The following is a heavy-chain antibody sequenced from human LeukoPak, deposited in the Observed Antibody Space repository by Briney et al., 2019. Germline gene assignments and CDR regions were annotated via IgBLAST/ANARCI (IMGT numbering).Heavy chain of an antibody. Sequence: SETLSLPCTVSGGSISSYYWSWIRQPPGKGLEWIGYIYYSGGTNYNPSLKSRVTISVDTSKNQFSLKLSSVTAADMAVYYCAGVRAKYDSSGYYYLRFFDYWGQGTLVAVSS. J-gene: IGHJ4*02. V-gene: IGHV4-59*01. CDR2: IYYSGGT. D-gene: IGHD3-22*01. CDR3: AGVRAKYDSSGYYYLRFFDY. CDR1: GGSISSYY.